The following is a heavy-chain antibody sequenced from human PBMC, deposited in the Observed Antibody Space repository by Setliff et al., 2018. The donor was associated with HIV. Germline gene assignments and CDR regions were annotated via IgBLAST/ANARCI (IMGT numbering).Heavy chain of an antibody. CDR1: GGSITSGNYF. J-gene: IGHJ4*02. Sequence: PSETLSLTCTVSGGSITSGNYFWTWIRQPAGKGLEWIGTIYYNGNTNYNPSLKSRVTILVDTSKNLFSLKLSSVTPADTAVYYCARGIDNFWSGYVRWGQGTLVTVSS. CDR2: IYYNGNT. D-gene: IGHD3-3*01. CDR3: ARGIDNFWSGYVR. V-gene: IGHV4-61*10.